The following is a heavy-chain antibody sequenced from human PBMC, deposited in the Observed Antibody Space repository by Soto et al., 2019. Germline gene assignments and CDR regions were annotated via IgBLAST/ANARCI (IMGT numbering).Heavy chain of an antibody. CDR2: INTGNGNT. D-gene: IGHD6-6*01. V-gene: IGHV1-3*04. J-gene: IGHJ5*02. CDR3: ARDSRLSSSNNWFDP. Sequence: GASVKVSCKASGYTFINYAIHWVRQAPGQRLEWMGWINTGNGNTQYSQKLQGRVTITRDTSASAAYMELSSLRSEDTAVYYCARDSRLSSSNNWFDPWGQGTLVTVSS. CDR1: GYTFINYA.